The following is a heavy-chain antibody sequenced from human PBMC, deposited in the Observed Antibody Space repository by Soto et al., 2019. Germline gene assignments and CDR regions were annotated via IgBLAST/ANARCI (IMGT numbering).Heavy chain of an antibody. CDR2: IYHSGST. Sequence: TSETLSLTCAVSGGSISSGGYSWSWIRQPPGKGLEWIGYIYHSGSTYYNPSLKSRVTISVDRSKNQFSLKLSSVTAADTAVYYCARRYAVAGLLYFDYWGQGTLVTVSS. V-gene: IGHV4-30-2*01. CDR3: ARRYAVAGLLYFDY. J-gene: IGHJ4*02. D-gene: IGHD1-26*01. CDR1: GGSISSGGYS.